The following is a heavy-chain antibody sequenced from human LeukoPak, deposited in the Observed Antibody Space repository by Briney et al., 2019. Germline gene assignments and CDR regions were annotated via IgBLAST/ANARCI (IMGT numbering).Heavy chain of an antibody. J-gene: IGHJ4*02. V-gene: IGHV3-33*01. CDR3: ARGAYYYED. D-gene: IGHD3-3*01. CDR2: MWYDGSNK. Sequence: PGGSLRLSCAASGFTFSSYGMHWVRQAPGKGLEWVAIMWYDGSNKYYTDSVKGRFTISRDNSKNTLYLQMNSLRAEDTAVYYCARGAYYYEDWGQGTLVTVSS. CDR1: GFTFSSYG.